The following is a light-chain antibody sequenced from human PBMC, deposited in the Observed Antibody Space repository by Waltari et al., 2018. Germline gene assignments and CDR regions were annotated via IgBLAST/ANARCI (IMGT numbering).Light chain of an antibody. Sequence: EIVFTQSPGTLALSPGERATLSCRASQSVGRALAWYQQKPGQAPRFLIYDTSTRATGIPDRFSGSGSGTDFSLTISRVEPEDFAVYYCQMYVRLPVTFGQGTKVEVK. CDR1: QSVGRA. CDR2: DTS. J-gene: IGKJ1*01. CDR3: QMYVRLPVT. V-gene: IGKV3-20*01.